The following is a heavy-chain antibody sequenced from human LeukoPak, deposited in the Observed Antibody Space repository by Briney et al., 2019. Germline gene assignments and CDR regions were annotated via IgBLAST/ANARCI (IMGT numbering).Heavy chain of an antibody. CDR3: TRVGYIDEGIDY. D-gene: IGHD5-24*01. V-gene: IGHV3-21*06. Sequence: GGSLRLSCEASGFTFSPYTMNWVRQAPGKGLEWVSSISSSSSYIYYADSVKGRFTISGDNAKNSLYLQMNSLRAEDTAIYYCTRVGYIDEGIDYWGQGTLVTVSS. J-gene: IGHJ4*02. CDR1: GFTFSPYT. CDR2: ISSSSSYI.